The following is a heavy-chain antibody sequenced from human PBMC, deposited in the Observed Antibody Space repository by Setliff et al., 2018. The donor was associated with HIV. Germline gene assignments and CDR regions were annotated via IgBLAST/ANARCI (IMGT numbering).Heavy chain of an antibody. Sequence: ASVKVSCKASGYTFSNYGITWVRLAPGQRLEWMGWLRTGTGDTSYSEKFQGRLTITRDTSANTAYMELSNLRSEDTAIYYCLRRATAAEVFDYWGQGTLVTVSS. J-gene: IGHJ4*02. D-gene: IGHD6-13*01. CDR3: LRRATAAEVFDY. V-gene: IGHV1-3*04. CDR2: LRTGTGDT. CDR1: GYTFSNYG.